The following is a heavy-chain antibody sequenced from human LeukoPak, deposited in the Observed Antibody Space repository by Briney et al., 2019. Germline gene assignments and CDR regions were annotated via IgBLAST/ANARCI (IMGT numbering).Heavy chain of an antibody. CDR3: ASKSTDHGELRFDY. J-gene: IGHJ4*02. CDR2: IYYTGTT. V-gene: IGHV4-59*01. D-gene: IGHD4-17*01. Sequence: SETLSLTCTISGDSTNTYFWSWIRQPPGKGLEWIGYIYYTGTTNYDPSLKSRVTISVDTSKNQFSLKVSSVTAADTGVYYCASKSTDHGELRFDYWGQGTLVTVSS. CDR1: GDSTNTYF.